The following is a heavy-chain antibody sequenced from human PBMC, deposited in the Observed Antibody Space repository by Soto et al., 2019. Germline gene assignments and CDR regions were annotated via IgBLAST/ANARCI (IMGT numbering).Heavy chain of an antibody. CDR1: GYTFNNYA. D-gene: IGHD6-13*01. J-gene: IGHJ5*02. CDR2: INAGNGNT. CDR3: ARAKAAYTSNWYAWPLGCFDP. Sequence: QVQLVQSGAEVKKPGASVKVSCKASGYTFNNYAIHWVRQAPGQRLEWMGSINAGNGNTKYSQKFQGRVTITRATSASTAYMELSSLRSEDTALYYCARAKAAYTSNWYAWPLGCFDPWGQGTLVTVSS. V-gene: IGHV1-3*01.